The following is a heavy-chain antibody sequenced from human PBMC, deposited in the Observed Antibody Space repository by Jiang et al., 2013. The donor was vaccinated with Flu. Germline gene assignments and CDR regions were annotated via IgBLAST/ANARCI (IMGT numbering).Heavy chain of an antibody. Sequence: SCSGLVKPSETLSLTCAVSGYSISSGYYWGWIRQPPGKGLEWIGGIYNSGGTDYNASLKSRVTISVDTSKNHFSLKLSSVTAADTAVYYCARSGSNDILGNWFDPWGQGTLVTVSS. CDR1: GYSISSGYY. D-gene: IGHD3-9*01. V-gene: IGHV4-38-2*01. J-gene: IGHJ5*02. CDR3: ARSGSNDILGNWFDP. CDR2: IYNSGGT.